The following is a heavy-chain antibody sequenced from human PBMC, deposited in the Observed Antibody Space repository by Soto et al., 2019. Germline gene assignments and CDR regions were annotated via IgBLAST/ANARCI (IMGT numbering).Heavy chain of an antibody. J-gene: IGHJ5*02. D-gene: IGHD1-7*01. Sequence: GESLKISCKGSGYTFSTYWIGWVRQMPGKGLEWMGIIYPGDSETRYSPSFQGQVTISADKSINTAYLQWSSLKASDTARYYCATHVSASGTMLYPWFDPWGQGTQVTVSS. V-gene: IGHV5-51*01. CDR3: ATHVSASGTMLYPWFDP. CDR1: GYTFSTYW. CDR2: IYPGDSET.